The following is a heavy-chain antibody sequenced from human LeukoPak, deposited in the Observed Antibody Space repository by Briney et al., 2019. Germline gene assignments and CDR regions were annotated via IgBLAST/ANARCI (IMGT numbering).Heavy chain of an antibody. CDR3: ARVVTAAGLDL. CDR1: GFTFSSYW. CDR2: IHYDGRT. Sequence: PGGSLRLSCAASGFTFSSYWMHWVRQPPGKGLEWIGNIHYDGRTASNPSLKSRVTMSLDTSTNQFSLKVNSVTATDTALYYCARVVTAAGLDLWGQGILVTISS. V-gene: IGHV4-59*04. J-gene: IGHJ5*02. D-gene: IGHD6-25*01.